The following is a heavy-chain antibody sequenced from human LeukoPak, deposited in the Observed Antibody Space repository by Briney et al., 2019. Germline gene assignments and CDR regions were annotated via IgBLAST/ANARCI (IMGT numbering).Heavy chain of an antibody. J-gene: IGHJ4*02. CDR1: GGSINSYY. D-gene: IGHD5-24*01. Sequence: SETLSLTCSASGGSINSYYWGRFRQHPGKGLEGIGRIKYSRTANHNPSLNSRVTISIDTSKPRFSLKLTSVTAADTAVFFCVRSKDGNNVDTWGQGTVVTVSS. CDR2: IKYSRTA. V-gene: IGHV4-59*01. CDR3: VRSKDGNNVDT.